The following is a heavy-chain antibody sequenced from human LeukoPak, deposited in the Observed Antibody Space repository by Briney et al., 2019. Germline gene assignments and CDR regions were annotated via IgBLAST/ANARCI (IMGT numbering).Heavy chain of an antibody. V-gene: IGHV1-58*02. CDR1: GFTFTSSA. D-gene: IGHD3-22*01. CDR2: IVVGSGNT. Sequence: SVKVSCKASGFTFTSSAMQWVRQARGQRLEWIGWIVVGSGNTNYAQKFQERVTITRDMSTSAAYMELSSLRSEDTAVYYCAADRYDSSGYYHFDYWGQGTLVTVSS. J-gene: IGHJ4*02. CDR3: AADRYDSSGYYHFDY.